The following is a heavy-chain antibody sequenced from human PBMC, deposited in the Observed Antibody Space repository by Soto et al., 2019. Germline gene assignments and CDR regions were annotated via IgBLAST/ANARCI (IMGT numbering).Heavy chain of an antibody. J-gene: IGHJ4*02. CDR2: IYSGGST. D-gene: IGHD3-10*01. CDR3: ESDFYYRGSGTMWGYFDY. V-gene: IGHV3-66*01. CDR1: GITVSSNY. Sequence: EVQLVESGGGLVLPGGSLRLSCAASGITVSSNYMSWVRQAPGKGLEWVSVIYSGGSTYYADSVKGRFTISRDNSKNELYVQMHSLRDEDTAVYYCESDFYYRGSGTMWGYFDYWGQGTLVTVSS.